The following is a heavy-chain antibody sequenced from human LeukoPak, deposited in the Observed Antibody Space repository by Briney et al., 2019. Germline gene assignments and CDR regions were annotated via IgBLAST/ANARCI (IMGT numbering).Heavy chain of an antibody. D-gene: IGHD1-26*01. J-gene: IGHJ4*02. CDR3: TTRGGSFSIFDY. Sequence: GGSLRLSCAASGFTFSTYWMSWVRQAPGKGLEWVGRIKSKTDGGTTDYAAPVKGRFTNSRDDSKNTLYLQMNSLKTEDTAVYYCTTRGGSFSIFDYWGQGTLVTVSS. CDR1: GFTFSTYW. V-gene: IGHV3-15*01. CDR2: IKSKTDGGTT.